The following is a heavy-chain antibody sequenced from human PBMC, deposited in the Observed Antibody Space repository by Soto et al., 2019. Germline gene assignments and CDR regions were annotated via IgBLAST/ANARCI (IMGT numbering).Heavy chain of an antibody. Sequence: SETLSLTCAVYGGSFSGYYWSWIRQPPGKGLEWIGEINHSGSTNYNPSLKSRVTISVDTSKNQFSLKLSSVTAADTAVYYCARGLTTVNGMSSSWFDPWGQGTLVTVSS. CDR3: ARGLTTVNGMSSSWFDP. D-gene: IGHD4-4*01. CDR1: GGSFSGYY. V-gene: IGHV4-34*01. J-gene: IGHJ5*02. CDR2: INHSGST.